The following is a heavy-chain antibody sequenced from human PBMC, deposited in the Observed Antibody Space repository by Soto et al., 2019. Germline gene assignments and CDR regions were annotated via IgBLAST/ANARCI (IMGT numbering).Heavy chain of an antibody. D-gene: IGHD6-19*01. CDR1: GGSFSGYY. CDR3: ARGRYSSGWYLD. V-gene: IGHV4-34*01. J-gene: IGHJ4*02. Sequence: QVQLQQWGAGLLKPSETLSLTCAVYGGSFSGYYWSWIRQPPGKGLEWIGEINHSGGTNYNPSLKRRVTISVDTSKNQFSPKLRSVTAADTAVYYGARGRYSSGWYLDRGQGTLVTVSS. CDR2: INHSGGT.